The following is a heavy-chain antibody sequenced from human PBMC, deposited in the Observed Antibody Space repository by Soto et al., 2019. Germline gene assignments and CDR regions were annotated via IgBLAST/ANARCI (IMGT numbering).Heavy chain of an antibody. D-gene: IGHD2-15*01. CDR2: IWYDGSNK. CDR1: GFTFSSYG. V-gene: IGHV3-33*01. Sequence: LRLSCAASGFTFSSYGMHWVRQAPGKGLEWVAVIWYDGSNKYYADSVKGRFTISRDNSKNTLYLQMNSLRAEDTAVYYCARASGGAYYYYGMDVWGQGTTVTVSS. CDR3: ARASGGAYYYYGMDV. J-gene: IGHJ6*02.